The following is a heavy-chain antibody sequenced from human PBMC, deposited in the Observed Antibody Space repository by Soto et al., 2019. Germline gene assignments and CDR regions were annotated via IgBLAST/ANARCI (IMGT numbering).Heavy chain of an antibody. CDR1: GFTFSSYG. V-gene: IGHV3-33*01. D-gene: IGHD6-6*01. J-gene: IGHJ4*02. Sequence: QVQLVESGGGVVQPGRSLRLSCAASGFTFSSYGMHWVRQAPGKGLEWVAVIWYDGSNKYYADSVKGRFTISRDSSKNTLYLQMNSLRAEDTAVYYCARDREYSSSYLGYYFDYWGQGTLVTVSS. CDR3: ARDREYSSSYLGYYFDY. CDR2: IWYDGSNK.